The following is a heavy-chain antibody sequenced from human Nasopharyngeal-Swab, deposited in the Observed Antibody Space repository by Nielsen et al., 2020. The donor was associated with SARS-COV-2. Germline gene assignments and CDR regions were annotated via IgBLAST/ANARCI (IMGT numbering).Heavy chain of an antibody. CDR2: INHSGST. V-gene: IGHV4-34*01. D-gene: IGHD6-6*01. CDR3: ARVLRGVAARPLGFGYYYYYYMDV. J-gene: IGHJ6*03. Sequence: WIRQPPGKGLEWIGEINHSGSTNYNPSLKSRVTISVDTSKNQVSLKLSSVTAADTAVYYCARVLRGVAARPLGFGYYYYYYMDVWGKGTTVTVSS.